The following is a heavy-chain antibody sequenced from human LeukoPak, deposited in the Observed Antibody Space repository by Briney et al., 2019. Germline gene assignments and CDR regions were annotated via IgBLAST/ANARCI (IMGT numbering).Heavy chain of an antibody. CDR2: ISSSSSYI. Sequence: GGSLRLSCAASGFTFGSYSMNWVRQAPGKGLEWVSPISSSSSYIYYADSVKGRFTISRDNAKNSLYLQMNSLRAEDTAVYYCARDPYSGLFDSWGQGTLVTVSS. CDR3: ARDPYSGLFDS. CDR1: GFTFGSYS. J-gene: IGHJ4*02. V-gene: IGHV3-21*01. D-gene: IGHD4-11*01.